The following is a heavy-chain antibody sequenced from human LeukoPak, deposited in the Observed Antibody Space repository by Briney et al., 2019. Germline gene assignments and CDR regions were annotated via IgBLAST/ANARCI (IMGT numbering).Heavy chain of an antibody. D-gene: IGHD6-19*01. J-gene: IGHJ3*02. CDR2: IYYSGST. CDR3: ARHWGGRQWLVNDAFDI. Sequence: SETLSLTCTVSGGSMSHHWSWIRQPPGKGLEWIGYIYYSGSTNYNPSLKSRVTISVDTSKNQFSLKLSSVTAADTAVYYCARHWGGRQWLVNDAFDIWGQGTMVTVSS. CDR1: GGSMSHH. V-gene: IGHV4-59*08.